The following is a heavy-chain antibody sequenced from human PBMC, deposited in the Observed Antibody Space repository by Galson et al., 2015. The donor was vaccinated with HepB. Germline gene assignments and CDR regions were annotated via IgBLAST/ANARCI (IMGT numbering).Heavy chain of an antibody. Sequence: SLRLSCAASGFTFRSYSMNWVRQAPGKGLEWVSSISSSSSYIYYADSVKGRFTISRDNAKNSLYLQMNSLRAEDTAVYYCASGFGDCSSTSCYAGYYYYGMDVWGQGTTVTVSS. D-gene: IGHD2-2*01. CDR3: ASGFGDCSSTSCYAGYYYYGMDV. CDR2: ISSSSSYI. CDR1: GFTFRSYS. V-gene: IGHV3-21*01. J-gene: IGHJ6*02.